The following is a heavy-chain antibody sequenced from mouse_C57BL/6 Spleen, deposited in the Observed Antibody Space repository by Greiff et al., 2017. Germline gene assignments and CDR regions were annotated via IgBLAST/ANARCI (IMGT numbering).Heavy chain of an antibody. Sequence: QVQLQRPGAELVKPGASVKLSCKASGYTFTSYWMHWVKQRPGQGLEWIGMIHPNSGSTNYNEKFKSKATLTVDKSSSTAYMQLSSLTSEDSAVYYCAREGKTYWYFDVWGTGTTVTVSS. J-gene: IGHJ1*03. V-gene: IGHV1-64*01. CDR1: GYTFTSYW. CDR3: AREGKTYWYFDV. CDR2: IHPNSGST.